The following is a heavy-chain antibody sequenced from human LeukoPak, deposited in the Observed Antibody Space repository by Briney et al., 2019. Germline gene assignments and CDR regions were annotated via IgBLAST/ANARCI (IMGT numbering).Heavy chain of an antibody. CDR2: ISAYNGNT. V-gene: IGHV1-18*04. CDR1: GYTFTSYG. D-gene: IGHD3-9*01. J-gene: IGHJ6*04. CDR3: ARDRGDILTGYYTGYYYYYGMDV. Sequence: GASVTVSCKASGYTFTSYGISWVRQAPGQGREWMGWISAYNGNTNYAQKLQGSVTMTTDTSTSTAYMELRSLRSDDTAVYYCARDRGDILTGYYTGYYYYYGMDVWGKGTTVTVSS.